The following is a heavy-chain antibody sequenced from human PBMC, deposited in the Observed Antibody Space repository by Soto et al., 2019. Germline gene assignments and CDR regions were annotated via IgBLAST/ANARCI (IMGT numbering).Heavy chain of an antibody. V-gene: IGHV1-69*06. CDR2: IIPIFGTA. Sequence: SVKVSCKASGRTFSSYAISWVRQAPGQGLEWMGRIIPIFGTANYAQKFQGRVTITADKSTSTAYMELSSLRSEDTAVYYCARDGEQSLEGGGTVYYGMDVWGQGSRVTVSS. CDR1: GRTFSSYA. J-gene: IGHJ6*02. CDR3: ARDGEQSLEGGGTVYYGMDV. D-gene: IGHD6-19*01.